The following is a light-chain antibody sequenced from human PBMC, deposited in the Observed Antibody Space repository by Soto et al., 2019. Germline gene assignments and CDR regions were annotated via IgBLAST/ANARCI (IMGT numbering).Light chain of an antibody. J-gene: IGKJ1*01. CDR3: MKATQSHWT. V-gene: IGKV2-24*01. Sequence: DIVMTQPPLSSPVTLGHAASISCRSSQSLLHSDGNTYLSWFQQRPGQPPRLLIYKVSDRFSGVPYRFSGSGAGTDFTLTISRVEAEAVGIYYCMKATQSHWTFGQGTKVEIK. CDR1: QSLLHSDGNTY. CDR2: KVS.